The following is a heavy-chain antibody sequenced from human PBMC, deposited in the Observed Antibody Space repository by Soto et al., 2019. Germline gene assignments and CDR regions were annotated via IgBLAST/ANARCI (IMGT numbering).Heavy chain of an antibody. CDR3: VKDESINWYSGHFRH. CDR1: GFTFDDYA. Sequence: GGSLRLSCAASGFTFDDYAMHWVRQVPGKGLEWVSGINWNSGSIGYGDSVKGRFAISRDNAKNSLHLQMNSLSAEDTAFYYCVKDESINWYSGHFRHWGQGILVTVSS. CDR2: INWNSGSI. D-gene: IGHD6-13*01. J-gene: IGHJ1*01. V-gene: IGHV3-9*01.